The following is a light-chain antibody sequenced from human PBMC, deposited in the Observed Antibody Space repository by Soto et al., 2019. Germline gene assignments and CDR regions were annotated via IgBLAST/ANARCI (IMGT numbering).Light chain of an antibody. Sequence: EIVLTQSPGTLSLSPGETATLSCRASQTVTSYFAWYQQKPGQAPRLLIYGASSRATGIPDRFSGSGSGTDFTLTISALEPEDFAVYYCQQYGYSPRTFGQGTKVAIK. CDR3: QQYGYSPRT. CDR1: QTVTSY. V-gene: IGKV3-20*01. CDR2: GAS. J-gene: IGKJ1*01.